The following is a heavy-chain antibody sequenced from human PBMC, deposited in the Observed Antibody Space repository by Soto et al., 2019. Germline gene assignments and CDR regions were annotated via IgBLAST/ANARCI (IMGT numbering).Heavy chain of an antibody. V-gene: IGHV3-23*01. CDR1: GFTFSSYA. J-gene: IGHJ6*03. CDR3: AKDFEQLDGDYYYYYYMDV. CDR2: ISGSGGST. Sequence: GGSLRLSCAASGFTFSSYAMSWVRQAPGKGLEWVSAISGSGGSTYYADSVKGRFTISRDNSKNTLYLQMNSLRAEDTAVYYCAKDFEQLDGDYYYYYYMDVWGKGTTVTVSS. D-gene: IGHD3-9*01.